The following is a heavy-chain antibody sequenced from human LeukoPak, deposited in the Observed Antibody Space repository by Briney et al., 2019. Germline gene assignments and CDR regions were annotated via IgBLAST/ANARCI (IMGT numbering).Heavy chain of an antibody. Sequence: GGTLRLSCAASGFTFISYGMNWVRQAPGKRLEWVANIKQDGSEKYYVDSVKGRFTISRDNANNSLYLQMNSLRAEDTAVYYCARGRGGLLWFGEFNSWGQGTLVTVSS. CDR3: ARGRGGLLWFGEFNS. CDR2: IKQDGSEK. CDR1: GFTFISYG. J-gene: IGHJ4*02. D-gene: IGHD3-10*01. V-gene: IGHV3-7*01.